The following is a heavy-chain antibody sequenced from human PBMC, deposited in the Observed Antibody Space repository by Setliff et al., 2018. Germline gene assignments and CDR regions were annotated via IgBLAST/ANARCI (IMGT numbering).Heavy chain of an antibody. V-gene: IGHV4-4*07. J-gene: IGHJ6*03. D-gene: IGHD6-19*01. CDR3: AREQWLDPPGYYYMDV. CDR2: IYIGGSA. CDR1: GGSISSYY. Sequence: SETLSLTCTVSGGSISSYYWSWIRQPAGKGLEWIGHIYIGGSANYNPSLKSRVTMSIDTSKNQFSLKLNSVTAADMAGYYCAREQWLDPPGYYYMDVWAKVTTVTVSS.